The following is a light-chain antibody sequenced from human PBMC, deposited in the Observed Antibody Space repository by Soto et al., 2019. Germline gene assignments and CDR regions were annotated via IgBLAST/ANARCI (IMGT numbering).Light chain of an antibody. CDR3: QQSNIWPPLT. CDR2: DAS. J-gene: IGKJ5*01. CDR1: PSASDS. Sequence: EIVLTQSPASLSLSPGERVTISCRASPSASDSLAWYQQKPGQPPRLLIYDASNRATGIPARFSGSGSGTDLTLTISSLEPADFAVYYCQQSNIWPPLTVGQGTRLEIK. V-gene: IGKV3-11*01.